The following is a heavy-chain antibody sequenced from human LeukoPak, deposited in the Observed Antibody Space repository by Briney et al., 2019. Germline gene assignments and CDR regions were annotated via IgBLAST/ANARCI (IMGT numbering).Heavy chain of an antibody. CDR2: INPNSGGT. CDR1: GYTFTGYY. D-gene: IGHD3-22*01. Sequence: ASVKVSCKASGYTFTGYYMHWVRQAPGQGLQWMGRINPNSGGTNHAQKFQGRVTKTTDTSISTAYMELSRLISDDTAVYYCARGTYYYDSSGYCFFDYWGQGTLVTVSS. J-gene: IGHJ4*02. CDR3: ARGTYYYDSSGYCFFDY. V-gene: IGHV1-2*06.